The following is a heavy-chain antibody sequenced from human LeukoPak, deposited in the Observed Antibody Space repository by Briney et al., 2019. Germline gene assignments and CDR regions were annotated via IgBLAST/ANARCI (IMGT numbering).Heavy chain of an antibody. Sequence: GGSLRLSCAASGFTFSSYSMNWVRQAPGKGLEWVSYISSSTSTKYYADSVKVRFTISRDNAKNSLYLQMNSLRAEDTAAYYCAREIRGGWFDPWGQGTLVTVSS. D-gene: IGHD3-10*01. CDR3: AREIRGGWFDP. V-gene: IGHV3-48*01. CDR2: ISSSTSTK. CDR1: GFTFSSYS. J-gene: IGHJ5*02.